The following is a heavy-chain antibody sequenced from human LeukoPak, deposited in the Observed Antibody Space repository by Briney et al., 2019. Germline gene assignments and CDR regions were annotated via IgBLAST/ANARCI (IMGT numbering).Heavy chain of an antibody. V-gene: IGHV3-53*01. D-gene: IGHD3-22*01. J-gene: IGHJ6*02. CDR1: GFTVSSNY. CDR2: IYSGGST. Sequence: PGGSLRLSCAASGFTVSSNYMSWVRQAPGKGLEWVSVIYSGGSTYHADSVKGRFTISRDNSKNTLYLQMNSLRAEDTAVYYCARDSSGSYYYYGMDVWGQGATVTVSS. CDR3: ARDSSGSYYYYGMDV.